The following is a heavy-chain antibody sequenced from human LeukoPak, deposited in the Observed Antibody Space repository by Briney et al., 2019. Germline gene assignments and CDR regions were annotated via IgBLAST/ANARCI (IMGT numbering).Heavy chain of an antibody. CDR2: ISSSGSNI. CDR3: ARDLAVAGNHYYGMDV. D-gene: IGHD6-19*01. J-gene: IGHJ6*02. V-gene: IGHV3-11*01. CDR1: GFTFSDYY. Sequence: GGSLRLSCAASGFTFSDYYMSWIRQAPGKGLEWVSYISSSGSNISYADSVKGRFTISRDNAKNSLCLQMNSLRAEDTAVYYCARDLAVAGNHYYGMDVWGQGTTVTVSS.